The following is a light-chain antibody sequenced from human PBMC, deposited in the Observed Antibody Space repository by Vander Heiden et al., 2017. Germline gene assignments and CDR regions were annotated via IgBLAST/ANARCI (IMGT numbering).Light chain of an antibody. CDR3: CSYAGSSTFVV. V-gene: IGLV2-23*02. CDR1: SSDVGSYNL. Sequence: QSALTQPASVSGSPGQPITISCTGTSSDVGSYNLVSWYQQHPGKAPKLMIYDVNKRPSGVSNRFSGSKSGNTASLTISGLQAEDEADYYCCSYAGSSTFVVFGGGTKLTVL. CDR2: DVN. J-gene: IGLJ2*01.